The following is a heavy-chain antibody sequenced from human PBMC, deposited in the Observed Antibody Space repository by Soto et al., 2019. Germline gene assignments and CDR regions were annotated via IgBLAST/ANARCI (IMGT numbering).Heavy chain of an antibody. CDR1: CGSISSSSYY. Sequence: TLSLTCTVACGSISSSSYYWGWNRQPPGKGLEWIGSLHYTASAFNNPSLKSRVTISADTSKNQFSLNLRSVSAADTAVYYCARHTDLDSYFDYWGQGTLVTVSS. CDR2: LHYTASA. CDR3: ARHTDLDSYFDY. V-gene: IGHV4-39*01. D-gene: IGHD2-21*01. J-gene: IGHJ4*02.